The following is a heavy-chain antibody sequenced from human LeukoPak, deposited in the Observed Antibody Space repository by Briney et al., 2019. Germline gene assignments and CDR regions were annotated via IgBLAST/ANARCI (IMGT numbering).Heavy chain of an antibody. CDR1: GGSISSSSSY. Sequence: PSETLSLTCSVSGGSISSSSSYWGWIRQPPGKGLEWMGSIFYSGSTYYKPSPKSRVTISVDTSKNQFSLKLSSVAAADTAVYYCARKMGYGDYYFDYWGQGTLVTASS. J-gene: IGHJ4*02. V-gene: IGHV4-39*01. CDR2: IFYSGST. D-gene: IGHD4-17*01. CDR3: ARKMGYGDYYFDY.